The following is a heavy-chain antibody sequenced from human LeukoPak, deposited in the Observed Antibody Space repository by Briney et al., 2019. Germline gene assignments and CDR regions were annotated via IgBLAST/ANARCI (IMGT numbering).Heavy chain of an antibody. J-gene: IGHJ4*02. CDR2: ISAYNGIT. D-gene: IGHD3-22*01. CDR1: GYTFTSYG. CDR3: ARDRYYYDSSGYYYFDY. V-gene: IGHV1-18*01. Sequence: ASVKVSCKASGYTFTSYGISWVRQAPGQGLEWMGWISAYNGITNYAQKLQGRVTMTTDTSTSTAYMELRSLRSDDTAVYYCARDRYYYDSSGYYYFDYWGQGTLVTVSS.